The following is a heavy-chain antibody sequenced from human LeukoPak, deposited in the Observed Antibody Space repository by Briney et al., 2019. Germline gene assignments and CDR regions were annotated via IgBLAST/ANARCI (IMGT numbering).Heavy chain of an antibody. D-gene: IGHD3-10*01. J-gene: IGHJ5*02. Sequence: SETLSLTCTVSGGSINSYYWSWIRQPPGKGLECIGYIHYTGGTNYNPSLKSRVTISVDTSKSQFSLKLSSVTAADTAIYYCARGGYYGSGNDFRFDPWGQGTLVTVSS. CDR2: IHYTGGT. CDR3: ARGGYYGSGNDFRFDP. CDR1: GGSINSYY. V-gene: IGHV4-59*01.